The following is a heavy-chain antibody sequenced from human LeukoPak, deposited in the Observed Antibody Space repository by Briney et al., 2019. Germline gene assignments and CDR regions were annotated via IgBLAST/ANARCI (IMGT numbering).Heavy chain of an antibody. D-gene: IGHD3-16*01. CDR2: ISWDGGST. CDR3: AKDRENSYAFDY. V-gene: IGHV3-43*01. Sequence: GGSLRLSRAASGFTFGDYSMYWVRQAPGKGLEWVSLISWDGGSTYYADSVKGRFTISRDKSKNSLYLQMNSLRTEDTALYYCAKDRENSYAFDYWGQGTLVTVAS. J-gene: IGHJ4*02. CDR1: GFTFGDYS.